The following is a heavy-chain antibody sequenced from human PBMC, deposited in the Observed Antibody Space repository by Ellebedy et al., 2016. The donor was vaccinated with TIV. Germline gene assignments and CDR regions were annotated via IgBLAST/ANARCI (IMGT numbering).Heavy chain of an antibody. CDR2: ISDKANFYTT. V-gene: IGHV3-72*01. CDR1: GITFSDYF. J-gene: IGHJ5*02. CDR3: ARTVGNWFDP. D-gene: IGHD3-10*01. Sequence: GESLKISCAASGITFSDYFMDWVRQSPGKGLEWLGRISDKANFYTTYYAASVKDRFTLSVDDSQNLFYLQMNNLRTEDTAVYYCARTVGNWFDPWGQGTQVTVSS.